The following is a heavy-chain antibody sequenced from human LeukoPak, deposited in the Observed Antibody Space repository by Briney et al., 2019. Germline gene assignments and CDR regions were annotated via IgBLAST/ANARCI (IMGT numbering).Heavy chain of an antibody. D-gene: IGHD6-19*01. CDR1: GLTFSSYS. CDR3: ARGAAVAAPPSDY. CDR2: ISSSSSYI. J-gene: IGHJ4*02. Sequence: PGGSLRLSCAASGLTFSSYSMNWVRQAPGKGLEWVSSISSSSSYIYYADSVKGRFTISRDSAKNSLYLQMNSLRAEDTAVYYCARGAAVAAPPSDYWGQGTLVTVSS. V-gene: IGHV3-21*01.